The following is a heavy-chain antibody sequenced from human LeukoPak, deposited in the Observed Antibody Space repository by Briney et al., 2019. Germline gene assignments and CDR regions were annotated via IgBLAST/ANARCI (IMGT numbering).Heavy chain of an antibody. D-gene: IGHD3-22*01. Sequence: MSSETLSLTCAVYGGSFSGYHWSWIRQPPGKGLEWIGEINHSGSTNYNPSLKSRVTISVDTSKNQFSLKLSPVTAADTAVYYCARKGFRYYDSSGYPTNWGQGTLVTVSS. V-gene: IGHV4-34*01. J-gene: IGHJ4*02. CDR3: ARKGFRYYDSSGYPTN. CDR1: GGSFSGYH. CDR2: INHSGST.